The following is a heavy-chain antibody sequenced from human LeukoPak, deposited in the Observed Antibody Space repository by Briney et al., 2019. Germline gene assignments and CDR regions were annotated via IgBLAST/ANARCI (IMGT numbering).Heavy chain of an antibody. J-gene: IGHJ4*02. CDR1: GFTFSSYG. CDR3: ANLWEWGY. CDR2: ISYDGSNK. D-gene: IGHD3-3*01. V-gene: IGHV3-30*18. Sequence: GRSLRLSCAASGFTFSSYGMHWVRQAPGKGLEWVAVISYDGSNKYYADSVKGRFTISRDNAKNSLYLQMNSLRVEDTAMYFCANLWEWGYWGQGTLVTVSS.